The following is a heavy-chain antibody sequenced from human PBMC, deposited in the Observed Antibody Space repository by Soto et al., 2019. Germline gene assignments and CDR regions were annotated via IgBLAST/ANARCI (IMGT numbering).Heavy chain of an antibody. CDR1: GYSFTSYW. Sequence: ESLKISCKGSGYSFTSYWIGWVRQMPGKGLEWMGIIYPGDSDTRYSPSFQGQVTISADKSISTAYLQWSSLKASDTAMYYCASTLNQSAYVMIRYPSCSMDVWGKGTTGTVSS. D-gene: IGHD3-16*01. V-gene: IGHV5-51*01. J-gene: IGHJ6*04. CDR2: IYPGDSDT. CDR3: ASTLNQSAYVMIRYPSCSMDV.